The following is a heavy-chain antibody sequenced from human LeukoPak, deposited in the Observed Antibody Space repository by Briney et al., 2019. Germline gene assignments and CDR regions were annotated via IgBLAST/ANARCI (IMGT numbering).Heavy chain of an antibody. Sequence: PGGSLRLSCAASGFTFSSYEMNWVRQAPGKGLEWVSYISSSGSTIYYADSVKGRFTISRDNAKNSLYLQMNSLRAEDTAVYYCARDPVGLDGVAGTFLSCAFDIWGQGTMVTASS. J-gene: IGHJ3*02. CDR3: ARDPVGLDGVAGTFLSCAFDI. D-gene: IGHD6-19*01. V-gene: IGHV3-48*03. CDR2: ISSSGSTI. CDR1: GFTFSSYE.